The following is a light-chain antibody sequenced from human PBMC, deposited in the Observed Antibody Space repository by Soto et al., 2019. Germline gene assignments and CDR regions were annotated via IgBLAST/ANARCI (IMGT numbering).Light chain of an antibody. Sequence: DIQITQSPSTLSASVGDSVSITCRASQSVGRWLAWYQQKPGKAPKVLIYKASTLPYGVPSRFSGSGSGTEFTLTINSLQPDDFATYYCQQYESYSTFGQGTKVDIK. J-gene: IGKJ1*01. CDR2: KAS. CDR3: QQYESYST. CDR1: QSVGRW. V-gene: IGKV1-5*03.